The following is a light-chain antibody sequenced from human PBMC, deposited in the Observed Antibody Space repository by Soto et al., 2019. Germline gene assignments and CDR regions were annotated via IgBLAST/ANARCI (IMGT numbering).Light chain of an antibody. CDR2: RAS. Sequence: DTQMNQSPSTLSASAGDRVTITCRASQNIDMYLAWYQQKPGQAPSLLIYRASSLQSGVPSRFSGSGSGTEFTLTISSLQPDDFATYYCQQSITYPWTFGQGTKVDIK. CDR3: QQSITYPWT. CDR1: QNIDMY. V-gene: IGKV1-5*03. J-gene: IGKJ1*01.